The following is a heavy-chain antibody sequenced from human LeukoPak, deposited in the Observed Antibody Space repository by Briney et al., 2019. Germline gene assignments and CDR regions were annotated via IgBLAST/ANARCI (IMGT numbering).Heavy chain of an antibody. J-gene: IGHJ4*02. CDR3: AKDFSSGWIGGY. CDR1: GFTFTNNF. CDR2: IKQDGSET. D-gene: IGHD6-19*01. V-gene: IGHV3-7*01. Sequence: GGSLRLSCAASGFTFTNNFMSWVRQVPGKGLEWVANIKQDGSETTYADSVRGRFTIFRDNAKDSVYLQMNSLRAEDSATYYCAKDFSSGWIGGYWGQGTLVTVSS.